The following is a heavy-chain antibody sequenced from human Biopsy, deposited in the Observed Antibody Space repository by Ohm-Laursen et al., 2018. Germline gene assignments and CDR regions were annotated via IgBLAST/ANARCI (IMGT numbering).Heavy chain of an antibody. J-gene: IGHJ4*02. V-gene: IGHV4-59*08. D-gene: IGHD2-15*01. CDR1: GDSINSSY. CDR2: ISNSGNT. CDR3: ARRGSGGRSFDY. Sequence: GTLSLTCTVSGDSINSSYWSWIRQAPGKGLERIGFISNSGNTNYNPSLKSRVTISADTSKNQFSLKLGSVTVADTAVFYCARRGSGGRSFDYWGQGSLVTVSS.